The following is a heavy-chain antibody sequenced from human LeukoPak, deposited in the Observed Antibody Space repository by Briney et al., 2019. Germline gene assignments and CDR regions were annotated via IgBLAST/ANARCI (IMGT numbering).Heavy chain of an antibody. CDR2: IYYSGST. Sequence: SETLSLACTVSGGSISSSSYYWGWIRQPRGKGLEWIGSIYYSGSTYYNPSLKSRVTISVDTSKNQFSLKLSSVTAADTAVYYCARHAVAVYFDYWGQGTLVTVSS. CDR1: GGSISSSSYY. CDR3: ARHAVAVYFDY. J-gene: IGHJ4*02. D-gene: IGHD2-15*01. V-gene: IGHV4-39*01.